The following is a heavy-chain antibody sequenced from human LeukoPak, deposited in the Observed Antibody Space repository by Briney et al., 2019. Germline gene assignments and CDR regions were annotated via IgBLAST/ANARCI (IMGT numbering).Heavy chain of an antibody. J-gene: IGHJ4*02. CDR1: GFTFSSYG. CDR2: IRYDGSNK. D-gene: IGHD1-26*01. Sequence: QPGGSLRLSCAASGFTFSSYGMHWVRQAPGKGLEWVAFIRYDGSNKYYADSVKGRFTISRDNSKNTLYLQMNSLRAEDTAVYYCASRYSGSYWVSGPTYYFDYWGQGTLVTVSS. CDR3: ASRYSGSYWVSGPTYYFDY. V-gene: IGHV3-30*02.